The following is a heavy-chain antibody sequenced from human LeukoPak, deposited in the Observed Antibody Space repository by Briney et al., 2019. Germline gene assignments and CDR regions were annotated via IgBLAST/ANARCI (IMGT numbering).Heavy chain of an antibody. Sequence: GGSLRLSCAASGFTFSNYAMSWVRQAPGKGLEWVSAISGSASATYSTDSVKGRFTISRDNSQNTLFLQMNSLRAEDTAVYYCVKVTAYYYGSGSYHFDYWGRGTLVTVSP. D-gene: IGHD3-10*01. CDR3: VKVTAYYYGSGSYHFDY. CDR2: ISGSASAT. V-gene: IGHV3-23*01. J-gene: IGHJ4*02. CDR1: GFTFSNYA.